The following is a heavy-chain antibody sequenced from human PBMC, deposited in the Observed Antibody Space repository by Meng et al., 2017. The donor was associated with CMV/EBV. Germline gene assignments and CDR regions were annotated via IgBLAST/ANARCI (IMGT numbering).Heavy chain of an antibody. J-gene: IGHJ4*02. Sequence: QVHLVQSGAAVKKPGASVKVSCKASGYTFTGYYMHWVRQAPGQGLEWMGWINPNSGGTNYAQKFQGRVTMTRDTSISTAYMELSRLRSDDTAVYYCARVQVRGEMATPAGYWGQGTLVTVSS. D-gene: IGHD5-24*01. V-gene: IGHV1-2*02. CDR1: GYTFTGYY. CDR3: ARVQVRGEMATPAGY. CDR2: INPNSGGT.